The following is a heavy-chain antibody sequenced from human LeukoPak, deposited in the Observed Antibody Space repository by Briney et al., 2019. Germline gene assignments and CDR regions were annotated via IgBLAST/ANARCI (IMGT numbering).Heavy chain of an antibody. V-gene: IGHV3-48*03. Sequence: GGSLRPSCAASGFTFSSYEMNWVRQAPGKGLEWVSYISSSGSTIYYADSVKGRFTISRDNAKNSLYLQMNSLRAEDTAVYYCATGGDGYNPGWFDPWGQGTLVTVSS. D-gene: IGHD5-24*01. CDR2: ISSSGSTI. J-gene: IGHJ5*02. CDR1: GFTFSSYE. CDR3: ATGGDGYNPGWFDP.